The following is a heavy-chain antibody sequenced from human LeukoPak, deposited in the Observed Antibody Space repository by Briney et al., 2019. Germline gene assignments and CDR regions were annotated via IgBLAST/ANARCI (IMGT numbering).Heavy chain of an antibody. V-gene: IGHV1-3*01. D-gene: IGHD2-15*01. CDR1: GYTFTSYA. CDR2: INAGNDNT. Sequence: SVKVSCKASGYTFTSYAMHWVRQAPGQRLEWMGWINAGNDNTKYSQKFQGRVTITRDTSASTAYMELSSLRSEDTAVYYCARDLGYCTGGTCYPNWFDPWGQGTLVTVSS. CDR3: ARDLGYCTGGTCYPNWFDP. J-gene: IGHJ5*02.